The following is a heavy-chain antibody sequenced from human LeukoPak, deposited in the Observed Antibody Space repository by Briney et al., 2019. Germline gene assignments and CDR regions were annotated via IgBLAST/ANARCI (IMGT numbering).Heavy chain of an antibody. V-gene: IGHV1-3*04. D-gene: IGHD3-16*01. CDR2: INTGNGNT. CDR1: GYTFTNFV. J-gene: IGHJ5*02. CDR3: ARGISFYHWFDP. Sequence: ASVKVSCKASGYTFTNFVIHWVRQAPGQRLEWMGWINTGNGNTKYSQKFQGRVTITRDTSASTAYMELSSLTSEDTAVYYCARGISFYHWFDPWGQGTLVTVSS.